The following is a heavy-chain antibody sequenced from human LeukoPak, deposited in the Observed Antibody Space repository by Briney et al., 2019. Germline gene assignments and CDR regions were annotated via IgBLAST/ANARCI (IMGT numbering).Heavy chain of an antibody. D-gene: IGHD4-23*01. CDR3: NYGGNSGAFDI. V-gene: IGHV3-7*01. Sequence: GGSLRLSCAASGFTFSSYWISWVRQAPGKGLEWVANIKQDGSEKYYVDSVKGRFTISRDNAKNSLYLQMNSLRAEDTAVYYCNYGGNSGAFDIWGQGTMVTVSS. CDR1: GFTFSSYW. CDR2: IKQDGSEK. J-gene: IGHJ3*02.